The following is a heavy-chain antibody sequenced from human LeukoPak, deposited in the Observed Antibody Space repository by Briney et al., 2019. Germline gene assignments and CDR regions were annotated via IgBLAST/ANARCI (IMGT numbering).Heavy chain of an antibody. CDR2: IYYSGST. D-gene: IGHD5-12*01. V-gene: IGHV4-59*01. J-gene: IGHJ4*02. CDR3: ARGGYSGYPGY. CDR1: GGSISSYY. Sequence: PSETLSLTCTVSGGSISSYYWSWIRQPPGKGLEWIGYIYYSGSTNYNPSLKSRVTISVDTSKNQFSLKLSSVTAADTAVYYCARGGYSGYPGYWGQGTLVTVSS.